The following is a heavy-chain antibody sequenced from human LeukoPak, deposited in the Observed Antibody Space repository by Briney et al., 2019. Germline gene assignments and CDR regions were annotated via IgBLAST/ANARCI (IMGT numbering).Heavy chain of an antibody. D-gene: IGHD2-15*01. Sequence: ASVKVSCKASGYTFTSYAIHWVRQAPGQRLEWMGWINAGNGNTKYSQKFQGRVTITRDTSASTAYMDLSNLRSEDTAMYYYARDGGCSRGTCYSGYFQHWGQGTLVTVSS. V-gene: IGHV1-3*01. CDR1: GYTFTSYA. J-gene: IGHJ1*01. CDR2: INAGNGNT. CDR3: ARDGGCSRGTCYSGYFQH.